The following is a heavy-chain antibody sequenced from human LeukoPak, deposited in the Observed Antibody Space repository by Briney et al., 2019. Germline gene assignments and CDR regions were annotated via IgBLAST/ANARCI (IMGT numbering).Heavy chain of an antibody. V-gene: IGHV1-69*01. CDR1: GGTFSSYT. D-gene: IGHD2-21*02. J-gene: IGHJ4*02. CDR2: IIPIFGTP. Sequence: GASVKVSCNTSGGTFSSYTISWVRQAPGQGLEWMGGIIPIFGTPHYAQKFQDRVTITADASTSTAYMELSSLRSEDTAVYYCARAYMTATRHFDSWGQGTLVTVSS. CDR3: ARAYMTATRHFDS.